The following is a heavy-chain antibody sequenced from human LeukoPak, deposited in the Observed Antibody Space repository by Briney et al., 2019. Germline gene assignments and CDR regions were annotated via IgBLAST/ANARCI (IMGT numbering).Heavy chain of an antibody. D-gene: IGHD2/OR15-2a*01. V-gene: IGHV4-39*07. CDR2: IYYSGST. Sequence: SETLSLTCTVSGGSISSSSYYWGWIRQPPGKGLEWIGSIYYSGSTYYNPSLKSRVTISVDTSKNQFSLKLSSVTAADTAVYYCARVNTLWDPDPFDYWGQGTLVTVSS. CDR3: ARVNTLWDPDPFDY. J-gene: IGHJ4*02. CDR1: GGSISSSSYY.